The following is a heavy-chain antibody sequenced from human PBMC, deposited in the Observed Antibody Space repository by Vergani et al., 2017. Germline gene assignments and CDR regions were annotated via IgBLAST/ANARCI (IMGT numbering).Heavy chain of an antibody. D-gene: IGHD3-22*01. CDR1: GGSISSGGYY. CDR3: ARVNTDSSGYYWYYFDY. V-gene: IGHV4-31*03. J-gene: IGHJ4*02. CDR2: IYYSGST. Sequence: QLQLQQSGPGLVKPSETLSLTCTVSGGSISSGGYYWSWIRQHPGKGLEWIGYIYYSGSTYYNPSLKSRVTISVDTSKNQFSLKLSSVTAADTAVYYCARVNTDSSGYYWYYFDYWGQGTLVTVSS.